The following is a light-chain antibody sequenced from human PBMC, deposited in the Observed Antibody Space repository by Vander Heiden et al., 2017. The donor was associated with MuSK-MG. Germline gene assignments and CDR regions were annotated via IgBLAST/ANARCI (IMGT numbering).Light chain of an antibody. Sequence: QSALTQPRAVSGSPGQCVTLACTGTSSDVGGYNYVTWYQQHPGKAPKLMIYDVSKRPSGVPDRFSGSKSGNTASLTISGLQAEDEADYYCCSYAGSYTYVVFGGGTKLTVL. CDR1: SSDVGGYNY. CDR3: CSYAGSYTYVV. CDR2: DVS. J-gene: IGLJ2*01. V-gene: IGLV2-11*01.